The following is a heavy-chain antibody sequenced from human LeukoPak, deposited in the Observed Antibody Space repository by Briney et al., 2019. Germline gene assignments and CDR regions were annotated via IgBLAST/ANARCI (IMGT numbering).Heavy chain of an antibody. CDR3: AREVDAVTASADAFDI. CDR1: GGSFSGYY. D-gene: IGHD2-21*02. V-gene: IGHV4-34*01. CDR2: INHSGST. J-gene: IGHJ3*02. Sequence: SETLSLTCAVYGGSFSGYYWSWIRQPPGKGLEWIGEINHSGSTNYNPSLESRVTISKDTSKNQFSLAITSVTAADTAVYYCAREVDAVTASADAFDIWGQGTMVTVSS.